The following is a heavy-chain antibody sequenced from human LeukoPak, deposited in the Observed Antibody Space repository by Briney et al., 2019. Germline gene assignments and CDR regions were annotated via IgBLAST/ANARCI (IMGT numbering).Heavy chain of an antibody. J-gene: IGHJ3*02. Sequence: LGGSLRLSCAASGFTFNSYAMSWVRQAPGKGMEWVSATSGSGTNTHYADSVKGRFTISRDNSKNTLYLQMNSLRAADTAVYYCVHHRAFDIWGQGTMVTVSS. CDR1: GFTFNSYA. CDR3: VHHRAFDI. V-gene: IGHV3-23*01. CDR2: TSGSGTNT.